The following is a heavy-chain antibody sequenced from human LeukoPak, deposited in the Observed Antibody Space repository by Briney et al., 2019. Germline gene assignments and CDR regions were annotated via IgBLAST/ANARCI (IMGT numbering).Heavy chain of an antibody. J-gene: IGHJ4*02. CDR3: AKLPQCLAPAGYDY. CDR2: VRYDASDE. D-gene: IGHD6-19*01. V-gene: IGHV3-30*02. CDR1: RFTFSSYD. Sequence: PGGSLRLSCATSRFTFSSYDMHWVRQAPGKGLEWVAFVRYDASDEYYADSVKGRFTISRDNSKNTLYLQMNSLRPEDTAVYYCAKLPQCLAPAGYDYWGQGTLVTVSS.